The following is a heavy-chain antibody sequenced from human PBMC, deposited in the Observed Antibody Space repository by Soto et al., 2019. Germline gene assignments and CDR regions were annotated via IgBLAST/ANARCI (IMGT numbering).Heavy chain of an antibody. D-gene: IGHD3-16*01. CDR1: GGSFSGYY. V-gene: IGHV4-34*01. CDR3: ARDVSA. J-gene: IGHJ5*02. CDR2: INHSGST. Sequence: PSETLSLTCAVYGGSFSGYYWSWIRQPPGKGLEWIGEINHSGSTNYNPSLKSRVTISVDTSKNQFSLKLSSVTAADTAVYYCARDVSAWGQRTLVTVSP.